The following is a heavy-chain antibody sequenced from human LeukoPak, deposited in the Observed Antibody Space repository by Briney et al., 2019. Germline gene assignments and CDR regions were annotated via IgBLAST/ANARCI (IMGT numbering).Heavy chain of an antibody. Sequence: SETLSLTCAVYGGSFSGYYWSWIRQPPGKGLEWIGEINHSGSTNYNPSLKSRVTISVDTSKNQFSLKLSSVTAADTAVYYCARDMGGATDDYWGQGTLVTVSS. CDR1: GGSFSGYY. D-gene: IGHD1-26*01. CDR2: INHSGST. V-gene: IGHV4-34*01. J-gene: IGHJ4*02. CDR3: ARDMGGATDDY.